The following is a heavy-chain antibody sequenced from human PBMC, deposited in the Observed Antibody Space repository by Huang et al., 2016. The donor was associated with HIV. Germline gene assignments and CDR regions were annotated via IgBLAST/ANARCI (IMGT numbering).Heavy chain of an antibody. D-gene: IGHD5-18*01. CDR1: GFSFTNYW. V-gene: IGHV5-51*03. J-gene: IGHJ4*02. CDR3: ARPLLGYSYGYYFDQ. CDR2: IYPGDSDT. Sequence: EVQLVQSGAELKKPGESLKISCKGSGFSFTNYWIGGVRKMPGKALEWMGIIYPGDSDTTYSPSFEGQVTISADKSINTAYLQWSSLKASDSAIYYCARPLLGYSYGYYFDQWGQGTLVTVSS.